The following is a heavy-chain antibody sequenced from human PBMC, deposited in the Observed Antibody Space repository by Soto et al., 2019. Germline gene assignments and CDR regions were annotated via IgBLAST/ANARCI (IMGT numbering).Heavy chain of an antibody. CDR3: AREGFYYDYWTGYTKPYDFDN. V-gene: IGHV3-7*01. D-gene: IGHD3-3*01. J-gene: IGHJ4*02. Sequence: GGSLRLSCAASGLNFNTYWMSWVRQSPGKGLEWVANIKQDGSETYYVDSVKGRFTISRDNAKKSLYLQMNSLRAEDTAVYYCAREGFYYDYWTGYTKPYDFDNWGQGALVTVSS. CDR2: IKQDGSET. CDR1: GLNFNTYW.